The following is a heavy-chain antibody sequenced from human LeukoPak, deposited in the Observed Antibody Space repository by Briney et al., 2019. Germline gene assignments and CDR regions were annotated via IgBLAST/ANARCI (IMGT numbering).Heavy chain of an antibody. CDR3: AKEGVEGEYYDFWSGYFSPKASPYYFDY. D-gene: IGHD3-3*01. CDR2: ISGSGGST. CDR1: GFTFSSYA. J-gene: IGHJ4*02. V-gene: IGHV3-23*01. Sequence: PGGSLRLSCAASGFTFSSYAMTWVRQAPGKGLEWVSAISGSGGSTYYADSVKGRFTISRDNSKNTLYLQMNSLRAEDTAVYYCAKEGVEGEYYDFWSGYFSPKASPYYFDYWGQGTLVTVSS.